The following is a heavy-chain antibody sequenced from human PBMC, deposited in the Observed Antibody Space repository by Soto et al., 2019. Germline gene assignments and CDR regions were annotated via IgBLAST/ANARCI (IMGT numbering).Heavy chain of an antibody. CDR2: INPKSGDT. D-gene: IGHD2-15*01. Sequence: GASVKVSCKAPVYTFTAYYMYWVRQAPGQWLEWVGRINPKSGDTNYAQKFQGRVTMTRDTSISTAYMELSSLRSDDTAFYYCASLGEARGGLAYWGQGTPVT. J-gene: IGHJ4*01. CDR1: VYTFTAYY. V-gene: IGHV1-2*06. CDR3: ASLGEARGGLAY.